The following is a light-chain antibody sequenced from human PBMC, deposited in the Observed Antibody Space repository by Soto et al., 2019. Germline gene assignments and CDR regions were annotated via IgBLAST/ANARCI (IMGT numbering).Light chain of an antibody. Sequence: QSVLTQPPSVSAAPGQKVTISCSGSSSNIGNNYVSWYQHLPGTAPKLLIYDNNKRPSGIPDRFSGSKSGTSATLGITGLQTVDEAVYYCGTWDSSLSAGVFGGGTKLTVL. CDR1: SSNIGNNY. J-gene: IGLJ2*01. CDR3: GTWDSSLSAGV. CDR2: DNN. V-gene: IGLV1-51*01.